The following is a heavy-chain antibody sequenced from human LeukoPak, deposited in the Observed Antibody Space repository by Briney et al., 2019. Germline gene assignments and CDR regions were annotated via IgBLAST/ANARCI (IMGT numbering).Heavy chain of an antibody. CDR2: ISAYNGNT. Sequence: ASVKVSCKASGYTFTSYGISWVRQAPGQGLEWMGWISAYNGNTNYAQKLQGRVTMTTDTSTSTAYMELGSLRSDDTAVYYCARTPSLGVVAPDDWFDPWGQGTLVTVSS. V-gene: IGHV1-18*01. CDR1: GYTFTSYG. D-gene: IGHD2-15*01. CDR3: ARTPSLGVVAPDDWFDP. J-gene: IGHJ5*02.